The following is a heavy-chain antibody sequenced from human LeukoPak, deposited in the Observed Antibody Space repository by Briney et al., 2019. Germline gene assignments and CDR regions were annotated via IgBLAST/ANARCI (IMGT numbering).Heavy chain of an antibody. D-gene: IGHD2-21*02. Sequence: PGGSLRLSCAASGFTFSSYGMHWVRQAPGKGLEWVAVIWYDGSNKYYADSVEGRFTISRDNSKNTLYLQMNSLRAEDTAVYYCARGIVVVTAIPDNFDYWGQGTLVTVSS. CDR2: IWYDGSNK. J-gene: IGHJ4*02. V-gene: IGHV3-33*01. CDR1: GFTFSSYG. CDR3: ARGIVVVTAIPDNFDY.